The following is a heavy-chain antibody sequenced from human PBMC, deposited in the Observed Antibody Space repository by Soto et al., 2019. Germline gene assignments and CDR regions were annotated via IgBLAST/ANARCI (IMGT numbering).Heavy chain of an antibody. V-gene: IGHV1-24*01. CDR2: LDYEEGER. D-gene: IGHD4-17*01. CDR3: AAGVTTFDY. CDR1: GTSLSGLP. J-gene: IGHJ4*02. Sequence: ASVTVSCKVSGTSLSGLPMHWVRQAPGKGLEWMGSLDYEEGERSFAHRFQGRLTVTEDTSTDTAYMELSSLMSEDTAVYYCAAGVTTFDYWGQGTLVTVSS.